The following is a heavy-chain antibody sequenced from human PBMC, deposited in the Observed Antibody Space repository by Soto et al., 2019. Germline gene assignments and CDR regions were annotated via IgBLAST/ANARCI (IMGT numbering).Heavy chain of an antibody. CDR1: GFTFSSYA. CDR3: ARVHRNYYYGMDV. Sequence: GGSLRLSCAASGFTFSSYAMHWVRQAPGKGLEWVAVISYDGSNKYYADSVKGRFTISRDNSKNTLYLQMNSLRAEDTAVYYCARVHRNYYYGMDVWGQGTTVTVSS. CDR2: ISYDGSNK. V-gene: IGHV3-30-3*01. J-gene: IGHJ6*02. D-gene: IGHD2-21*01.